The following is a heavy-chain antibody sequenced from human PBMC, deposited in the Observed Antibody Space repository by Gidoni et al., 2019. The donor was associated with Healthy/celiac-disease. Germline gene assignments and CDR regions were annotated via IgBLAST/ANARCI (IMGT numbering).Heavy chain of an antibody. Sequence: QVQLVQSGAEVKKPGSSVKVSCKASGGTFSSYAISWVRQAPGQGLEWMGRIIPILGIANYAQKFQGRVTITADKSTSTAYMELSSLRSEDTAVYYCARDYYDSSGYYYSTRWFDPWAREPWSPSPQ. CDR2: IIPILGIA. D-gene: IGHD3-22*01. CDR3: ARDYYDSSGYYYSTRWFDP. V-gene: IGHV1-69*04. CDR1: GGTFSSYA. J-gene: IGHJ5*02.